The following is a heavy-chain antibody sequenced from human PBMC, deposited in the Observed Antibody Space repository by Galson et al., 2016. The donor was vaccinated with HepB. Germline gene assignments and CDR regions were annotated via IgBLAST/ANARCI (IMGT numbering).Heavy chain of an antibody. CDR3: ARRCGGGSSTWFDP. V-gene: IGHV4-39*01. J-gene: IGHJ5*02. CDR2: IHYSGST. D-gene: IGHD2-15*01. CDR1: GGSISSSSYY. Sequence: ETLSLTCTVSGGSISSSSYYWGWIRQPPGKGLEWIGSIHYSGSTYYNPSLKSRVTISVDTSKNQSSLKLSSVTAADTAVYYGARRCGGGSSTWFDPWGQGTLVTVSS.